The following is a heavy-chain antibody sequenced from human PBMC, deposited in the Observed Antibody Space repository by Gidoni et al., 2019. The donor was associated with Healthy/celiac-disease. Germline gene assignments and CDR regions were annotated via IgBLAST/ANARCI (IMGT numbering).Heavy chain of an antibody. J-gene: IGHJ4*02. CDR3: ARGVEYSSSFGY. CDR2: MNPNSGNT. D-gene: IGHD6-6*01. V-gene: IGHV1-8*01. Sequence: QVQLVQSGAEVKTPVASVKVSGKASGYTFTSYDINWVRQATGQGLEWMGWMNPNSGNTGYAQKFQGRVTMTRNTSISTAYMELSSLRSEDTAVYYCARGVEYSSSFGYWGQGTLVTVSS. CDR1: GYTFTSYD.